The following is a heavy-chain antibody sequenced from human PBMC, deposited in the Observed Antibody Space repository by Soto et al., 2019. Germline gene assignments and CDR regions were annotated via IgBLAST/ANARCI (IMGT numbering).Heavy chain of an antibody. CDR1: GYTFTSYG. Sequence: GASVKVSCKASGYTFTSYGISWVRQAPGQGLEWMGWISAYNGNTKYAQKFQGRVTMTTDTSASTAYMELSSLRSEDTAVYYCASSHLNYYYYYGMDVWGQGTTVTVSS. J-gene: IGHJ6*02. CDR2: ISAYNGNT. CDR3: ASSHLNYYYYYGMDV. V-gene: IGHV1-18*01. D-gene: IGHD3-3*02.